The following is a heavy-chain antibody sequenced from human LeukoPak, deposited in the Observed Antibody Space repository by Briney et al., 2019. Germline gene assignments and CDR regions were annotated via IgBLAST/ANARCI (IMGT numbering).Heavy chain of an antibody. D-gene: IGHD3-9*01. J-gene: IGHJ3*02. CDR2: IIPIFGTA. CDR3: ARSKGERYFHLVPAFDI. CDR1: GGTFSSYA. Sequence: SVKVSCKASGGTFSSYAISWVRQAPGQGLEWMGRIIPIFGTANYAQKFQGRVTITTDESTSTAYMELSSLRSEDTAVCYCARSKGERYFHLVPAFDIWGQGTMVTVSS. V-gene: IGHV1-69*05.